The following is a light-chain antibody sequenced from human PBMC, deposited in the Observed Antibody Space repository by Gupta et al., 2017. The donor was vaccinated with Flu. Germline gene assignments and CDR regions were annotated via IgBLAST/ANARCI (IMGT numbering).Light chain of an antibody. CDR2: DVT. CDR1: SSDVGGYDY. J-gene: IGLJ1*01. Sequence: QSALPQPHSVSGSPGQPPTISCTGTSSDVGGYDYVSWYQQHPGKAPKVMIYDVTKRPSGVPDRFSGSKSGNTASLTISGLQAEDEADYSCCSYAGNYTFVFGTGTKVTVL. CDR3: CSYAGNYTFV. V-gene: IGLV2-11*01.